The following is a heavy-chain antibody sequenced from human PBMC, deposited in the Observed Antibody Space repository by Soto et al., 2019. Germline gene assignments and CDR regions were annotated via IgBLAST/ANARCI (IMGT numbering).Heavy chain of an antibody. CDR3: ARRGYDFWSGYYTATLAYNWFDP. CDR2: ISAYNGNT. J-gene: IGHJ5*02. D-gene: IGHD3-3*01. Sequence: ASVKVSCKASGYTFTSYGISWVRQAPGQGLEWMGWISAYNGNTNYAQKLQGRVTMTTDTSTSTAYMELRSLRSDDTAVYYCARRGYDFWSGYYTATLAYNWFDPWGQGTLVTVSS. V-gene: IGHV1-18*01. CDR1: GYTFTSYG.